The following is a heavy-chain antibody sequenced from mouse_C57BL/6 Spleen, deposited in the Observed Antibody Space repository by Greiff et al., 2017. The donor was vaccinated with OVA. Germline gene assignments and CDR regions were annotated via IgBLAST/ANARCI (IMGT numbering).Heavy chain of an antibody. CDR3: ASSIDSSGLSY. Sequence: EVKLMESGPELVKPGASVKIPCKASGYTFTDYNMDWVKQSHGKSLEWIGDINPNNGGTIYNQKFKGKATLTVDKSSSTAYMELRSLTSEDTAVYYCASSIDSSGLSYWGQGTLVTVSA. CDR2: INPNNGGT. D-gene: IGHD3-2*02. CDR1: GYTFTDYN. J-gene: IGHJ3*01. V-gene: IGHV1-18*01.